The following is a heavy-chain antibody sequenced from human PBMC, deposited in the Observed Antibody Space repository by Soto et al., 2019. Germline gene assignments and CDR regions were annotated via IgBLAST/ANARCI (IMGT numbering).Heavy chain of an antibody. J-gene: IGHJ4*02. CDR3: AKDPEVVVTAPDY. CDR2: ISCSGGST. CDR1: GFTFSSYA. V-gene: IGHV3-23*01. Sequence: GGSLRLSCAASGFTFSSYAMNWVRQAPGKGLEWVSAISCSGGSTYYVDSVKGRFTIPRDNSRNTLYLQMNSLRAEDTAVYYCAKDPEVVVTAPDYWGQGTLVTVSS. D-gene: IGHD2-21*02.